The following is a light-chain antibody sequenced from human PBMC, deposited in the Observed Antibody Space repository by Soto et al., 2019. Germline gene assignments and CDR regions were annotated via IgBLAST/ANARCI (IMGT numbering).Light chain of an antibody. Sequence: EIVLTQSPGTLSLSPGERATLSCMAIQSVSSNLAWYQQKPGQAPRLLIYGASTRATGIPARFSGSGSGTEFTLTISSLQSEDFAVYYCQQYNNWPPGVTFGQGTRLEIK. CDR2: GAS. CDR1: QSVSSN. J-gene: IGKJ5*01. V-gene: IGKV3-15*01. CDR3: QQYNNWPPGVT.